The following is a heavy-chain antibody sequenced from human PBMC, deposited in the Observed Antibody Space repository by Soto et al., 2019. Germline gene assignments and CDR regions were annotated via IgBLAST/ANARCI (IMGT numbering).Heavy chain of an antibody. CDR1: GGSVSSGTYY. J-gene: IGHJ4*02. CDR2: IYYSGST. D-gene: IGHD5-18*01. V-gene: IGHV4-61*01. CDR3: VRSGYSYGPNPLLY. Sequence: SETLSLTCTVSGGSVSSGTYYWSWIRQSPGKGLEWIGYIYYSGSTNYNPSLKSRVTISVDTSKNQFSLKLSSVTAADTAVYYCVRSGYSYGPNPLLYWGQGTLVTVSS.